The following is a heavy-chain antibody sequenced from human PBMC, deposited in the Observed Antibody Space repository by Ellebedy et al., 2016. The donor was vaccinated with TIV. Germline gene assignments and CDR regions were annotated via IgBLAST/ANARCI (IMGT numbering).Heavy chain of an antibody. Sequence: GESLKISXTGSGFTFGDYAMSWFRQAPGKGLEWVGFIRSKASGGPAEYAASVKGRFTISRDDSKSIAYLQMNSLRAEDTAVYYCAAAAGAGDDAFDIWGQGTMVTVSS. V-gene: IGHV3-49*03. D-gene: IGHD6-13*01. CDR1: GFTFGDYA. J-gene: IGHJ3*02. CDR2: IRSKASGGPA. CDR3: AAAAGAGDDAFDI.